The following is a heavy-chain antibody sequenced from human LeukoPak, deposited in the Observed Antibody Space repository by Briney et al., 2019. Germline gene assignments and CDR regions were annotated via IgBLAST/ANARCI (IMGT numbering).Heavy chain of an antibody. CDR1: GFTFSSYW. V-gene: IGHV3-74*01. CDR2: INSDGSST. J-gene: IGHJ3*02. CDR3: ARERHSSGPDAFDI. Sequence: QTGGSLRLSCSASGFTFSSYWMHWVRQAPGKGLVWVSRINSDGSSTSYADSVKGRFTISRDNAKNTLYLQMNSLRDEDTAVYYCARERHSSGPDAFDIWGQGKMVTVSS. D-gene: IGHD6-19*01.